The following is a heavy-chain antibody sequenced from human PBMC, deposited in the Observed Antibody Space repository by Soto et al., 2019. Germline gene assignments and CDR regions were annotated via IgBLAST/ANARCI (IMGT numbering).Heavy chain of an antibody. CDR1: GYTFTNSD. CDR3: ARRPHRSGGNCNYGLDN. Sequence: QVQLVQSGAEVKKPGASVKVSCKASGYTFTNSDINWVRQAPGQGLEWMGWMNPDSGHAAYAQKLQGRVPLTTSTSTATVDMEMRSLGSEDTAVYYCARRPHRSGGNCNYGLDNWGQGTLVTVSS. V-gene: IGHV1-8*01. D-gene: IGHD1-7*01. CDR2: MNPDSGHA. J-gene: IGHJ4*02.